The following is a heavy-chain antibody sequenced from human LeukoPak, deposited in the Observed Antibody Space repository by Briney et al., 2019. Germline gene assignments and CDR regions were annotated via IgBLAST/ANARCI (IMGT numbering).Heavy chain of an antibody. V-gene: IGHV4-39*07. Sequence: PSETLSLTCTVSGGSISSSSYYWGWIRQPPGKGLEWIGSIYYSGSTYYNPSLKSRVTISVDTSKNQFSLKLSSVTAADTAVYYCARAPTSEIGYCSGGSCYSFDYWGQGTLVTVSS. D-gene: IGHD2-15*01. CDR3: ARAPTSEIGYCSGGSCYSFDY. J-gene: IGHJ4*02. CDR1: GGSISSSSYY. CDR2: IYYSGST.